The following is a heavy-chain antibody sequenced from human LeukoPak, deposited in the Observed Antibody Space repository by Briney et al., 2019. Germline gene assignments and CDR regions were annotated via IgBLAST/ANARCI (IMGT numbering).Heavy chain of an antibody. CDR1: GFTFSSYS. Sequence: GGSLRLSCAASGFTFSSYSMNWVRQAPGKGLEWVSSISSSSSYIYYADSVKGRSTISRDNAKNSLYLQMNSLRAEGTAVYYCARSYGSGSYYSPFRLFDYWGQGTLVTVSS. CDR3: ARSYGSGSYYSPFRLFDY. V-gene: IGHV3-21*01. D-gene: IGHD3-10*01. J-gene: IGHJ4*02. CDR2: ISSSSSYI.